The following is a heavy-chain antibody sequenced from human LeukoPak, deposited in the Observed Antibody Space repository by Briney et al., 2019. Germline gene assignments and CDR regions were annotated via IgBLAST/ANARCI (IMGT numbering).Heavy chain of an antibody. CDR3: ARLGIAVAGIGDYYYYMDV. V-gene: IGHV4-4*02. CDR2: IYHSGST. Sequence: SETLSLTCAVSGGSISSSNWWSWVRQPPGKGLEWIGEIYHSGSTNYNPSLKSRVTISVDKSKNQFSLKLSSVTAADTAVYYCARLGIAVAGIGDYYYYMDVWGKGTTVTVSS. D-gene: IGHD6-19*01. CDR1: GGSISSSNW. J-gene: IGHJ6*03.